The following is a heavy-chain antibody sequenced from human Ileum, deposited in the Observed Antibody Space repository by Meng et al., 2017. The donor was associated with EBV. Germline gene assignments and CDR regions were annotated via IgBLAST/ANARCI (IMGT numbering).Heavy chain of an antibody. V-gene: IGHV4-61*03. CDR2: IDYSGSA. CDR1: GGSVATTSDN. J-gene: IGHJ4*02. D-gene: IGHD3-22*01. CDR3: ARGSTFILVD. Sequence: VQMQESGPGLVKPSETLDLTCTVSGGSVATTSDNWSWLRQPPGKGLEWIGYIDYSGSAKYNPSLQSRVDMSVDTSKNHFSLKLRSVTAADTGLYYCARGSTFILVDWGQGTLVTVSS.